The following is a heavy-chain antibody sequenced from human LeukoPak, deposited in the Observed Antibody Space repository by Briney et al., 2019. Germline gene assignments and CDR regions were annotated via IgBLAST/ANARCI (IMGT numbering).Heavy chain of an antibody. CDR2: ISSSSSYI. V-gene: IGHV3-21*01. CDR3: AREDIVAVGQYYYYYMDV. D-gene: IGHD2-15*01. CDR1: GFTFSSYS. J-gene: IGHJ6*03. Sequence: GGSLRLSCAASGFTFSSYSMNWVRQAPGKGLEWVSSISSSSSYIYYADSVKGRFTISRDNAKNSLYLQMNSLRAEDTAVYYCAREDIVAVGQYYYYYMDVWGKGTTVTVSS.